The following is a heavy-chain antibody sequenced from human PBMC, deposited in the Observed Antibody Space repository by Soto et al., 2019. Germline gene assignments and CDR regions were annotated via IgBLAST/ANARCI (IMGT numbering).Heavy chain of an antibody. V-gene: IGHV4-59*01. Sequence: PSETLSLTCTVSGDSITSYYWSWIRQPPGKGLEWIAYIHHRGSTNYNPSLKSRVTISMDTSTNQFSLDLHSVAAADTAVYYCANTYHCSSTSCYRFESWGQGILVTVSS. J-gene: IGHJ4*02. D-gene: IGHD2-2*02. CDR1: GDSITSYY. CDR3: ANTYHCSSTSCYRFES. CDR2: IHHRGST.